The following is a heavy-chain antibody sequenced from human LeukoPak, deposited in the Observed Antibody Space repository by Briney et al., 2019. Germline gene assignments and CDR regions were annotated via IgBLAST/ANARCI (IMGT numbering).Heavy chain of an antibody. Sequence: SETLSLTCTISGDSISTYYWSWIRQPPGKGLEWIGYIYYSGSTYYNPSLKSRVTISVDTSKNQFSLKLSSVTAADTAVYYCARESITSGGFDYWGQGTLVTVSS. CDR1: GDSISTYY. J-gene: IGHJ4*02. CDR2: IYYSGST. CDR3: ARESITSGGFDY. V-gene: IGHV4-30-4*01. D-gene: IGHD3-10*01.